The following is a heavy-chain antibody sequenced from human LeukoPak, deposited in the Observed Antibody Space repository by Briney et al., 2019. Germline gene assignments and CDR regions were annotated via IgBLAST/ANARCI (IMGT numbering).Heavy chain of an antibody. CDR1: GFTFSNYA. D-gene: IGHD6-19*01. J-gene: IGHJ4*02. Sequence: PGGSLRLSCAASGFTFSNYAMTWVRQPPGKGLECVSSITGSGSRTYYADSMKGRFTISRDSSKNTLFLQMNSLRADDTAVYYCAARPVADNPAPFDYWGQGTLVTVSS. V-gene: IGHV3-23*01. CDR2: ITGSGSRT. CDR3: AARPVADNPAPFDY.